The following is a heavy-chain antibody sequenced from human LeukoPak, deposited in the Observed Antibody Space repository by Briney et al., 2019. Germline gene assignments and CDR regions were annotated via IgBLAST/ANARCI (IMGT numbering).Heavy chain of an antibody. V-gene: IGHV3-21*01. CDR1: GFTLSNHN. CDR2: ISSNSNYI. Sequence: GGSLRLSCAASGFTLSNHNMNWVRQAPGKGLEWVSSISSNSNYIYYADSVKGRFTISRDNAKNSLYLQMNSLRVDDSAVYFCARDARNSSWGGYWGQGSLVTVSS. D-gene: IGHD6-13*01. CDR3: ARDARNSSWGGY. J-gene: IGHJ4*02.